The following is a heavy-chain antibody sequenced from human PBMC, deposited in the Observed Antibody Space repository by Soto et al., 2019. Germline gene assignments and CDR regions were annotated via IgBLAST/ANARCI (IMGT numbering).Heavy chain of an antibody. CDR3: VMNYYGSGSDYYMDV. CDR1: GGSISSSSYY. V-gene: IGHV4-39*01. CDR2: IYYSGST. J-gene: IGHJ6*03. D-gene: IGHD3-10*01. Sequence: QLQLQESGPGLVRPSETLSLTCTVSGGSISSSSYYWGWIRQPPGKGLEWIGGIYYSGSTYYNPSLKSRVTISVDTSKNQFSLKLSSVTAADTAVYYCVMNYYGSGSDYYMDVWGKGTTVTVSS.